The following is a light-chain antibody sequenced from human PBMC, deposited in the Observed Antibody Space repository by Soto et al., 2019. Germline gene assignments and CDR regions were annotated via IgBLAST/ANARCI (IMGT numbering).Light chain of an antibody. CDR2: EVN. CDR3: QSYDSGLVGLV. J-gene: IGLJ2*01. V-gene: IGLV2-8*01. CDR1: SSDVGGYNY. Sequence: QSALTQPPSASGSPGQSVAISCTGTSSDVGGYNYVSWYQQHPGKAPKLMIYEVNKRPSGVPDRFSGSKSGNTASLTVSGLQAEDEADYYCQSYDSGLVGLVFGTGTKLTVL.